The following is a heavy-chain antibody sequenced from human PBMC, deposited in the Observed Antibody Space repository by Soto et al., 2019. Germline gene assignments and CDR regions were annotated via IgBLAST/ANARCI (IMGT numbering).Heavy chain of an antibody. CDR3: ARESLGYYYDSSGYSDFDY. V-gene: IGHV3-66*01. CDR2: IYSGGST. Sequence: EVQLVESGGGLVQPGGSLRLSCAASGFTVSSNYMSWVRQAPGKGLEWVSVIYSGGSTYYADSVKGRFTISRDNSKNTLYLQMNSLRAEDTAVYYCARESLGYYYDSSGYSDFDYWGQGTLVTVSS. J-gene: IGHJ4*02. CDR1: GFTVSSNY. D-gene: IGHD3-22*01.